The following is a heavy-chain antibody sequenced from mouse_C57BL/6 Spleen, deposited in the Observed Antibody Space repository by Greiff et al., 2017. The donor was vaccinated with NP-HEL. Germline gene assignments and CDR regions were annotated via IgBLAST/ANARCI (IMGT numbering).Heavy chain of an antibody. CDR1: GYTFTDYY. V-gene: IGHV1-75*01. Sequence: QVQLQQSGPELVKPGASVKISCKASGYTFTDYYINWVKQRPGQGLEWIGWIFPGSGSTYYNEKFKGKATLTVDKSSSTAYMLLSSLTSEDSAVYFCARDYYGSSYLYYYAMDYWGQGTSVTVSS. CDR2: IFPGSGST. J-gene: IGHJ4*01. D-gene: IGHD1-1*01. CDR3: ARDYYGSSYLYYYAMDY.